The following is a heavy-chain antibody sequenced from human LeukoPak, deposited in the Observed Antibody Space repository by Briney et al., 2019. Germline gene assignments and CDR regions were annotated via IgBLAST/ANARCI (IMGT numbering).Heavy chain of an antibody. CDR1: GGSISSGDYY. Sequence: SQTLSLTCTVSGGSISSGDYYWSWIRQPPGKGLGWIGYIYYSGSTYYNPSLKSRVTISVDTSKNQFSLKLSSVTAADTAVYYCAGYDRDGYNEEAFDIWGQGTMVTVSS. V-gene: IGHV4-30-4*08. CDR2: IYYSGST. J-gene: IGHJ3*02. CDR3: AGYDRDGYNEEAFDI. D-gene: IGHD5-24*01.